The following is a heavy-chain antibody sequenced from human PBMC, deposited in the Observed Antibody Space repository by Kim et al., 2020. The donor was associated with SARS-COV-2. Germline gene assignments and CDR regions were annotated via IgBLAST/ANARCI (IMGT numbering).Heavy chain of an antibody. CDR3: GSPGGYFQY. J-gene: IGHJ1*01. V-gene: IGHV3-74*01. Sequence: GGSLRLSCAASGFTFSTSWMNWVRQAPGKGLEWVSRMSGDGTTTGYADSVKGRFTISRDNARNTLYLQMNSLRAEDTAVYYCGSPGGYFQYWGQGSLVTVSS. CDR1: GFTFSTSW. D-gene: IGHD3-10*01. CDR2: MSGDGTTT.